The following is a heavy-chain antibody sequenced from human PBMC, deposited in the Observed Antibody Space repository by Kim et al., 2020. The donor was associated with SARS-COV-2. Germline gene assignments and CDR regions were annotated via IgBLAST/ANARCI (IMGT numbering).Heavy chain of an antibody. CDR3: ARRSYCSSTSCYSGAFDI. Sequence: ASVKVSCKASGYTFTSYGISWVRQAPGQGLEWMGWISAYNGNTNYAQKLQGRVTMTTDTSTSTAYMELRSLRSDDTAVYYCARRSYCSSTSCYSGAFDIWGQGTMVTVSS. D-gene: IGHD2-2*01. J-gene: IGHJ3*02. CDR1: GYTFTSYG. V-gene: IGHV1-18*01. CDR2: ISAYNGNT.